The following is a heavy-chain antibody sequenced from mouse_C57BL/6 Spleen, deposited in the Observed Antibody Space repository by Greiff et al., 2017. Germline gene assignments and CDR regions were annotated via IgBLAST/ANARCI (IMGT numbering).Heavy chain of an antibody. D-gene: IGHD1-1*01. V-gene: IGHV1-80*01. CDR3: ARLGYGSSYAMDY. Sequence: VMLVESGAELVKPGASVKISCKASGYAFSSYWMNWVKQRPGKGLEWIGQICPGDGDTNSNGKVKGKATLTADKYSRTAYMQLSSLPSEDAAVYFCARLGYGSSYAMDYWGQGTSVTVSS. CDR2: ICPGDGDT. CDR1: GYAFSSYW. J-gene: IGHJ4*01.